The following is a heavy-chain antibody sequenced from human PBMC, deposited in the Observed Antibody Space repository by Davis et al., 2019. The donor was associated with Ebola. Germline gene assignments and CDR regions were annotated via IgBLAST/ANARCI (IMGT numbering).Heavy chain of an antibody. CDR3: ASLRRTITGMDDGFDI. V-gene: IGHV5-51*01. CDR1: GSSFSTHW. CDR2: IYTGDSDT. Sequence: GESLKISCKDSGSSFSTHWIGWVRQMPGKGLEWMGIIYTGDSDTRYSPSFRGQVTISADKSTRTAYLQWGSLKASDTAIYYCASLRRTITGMDDGFDIWGQGTMVTVSS. J-gene: IGHJ3*02. D-gene: IGHD1-20*01.